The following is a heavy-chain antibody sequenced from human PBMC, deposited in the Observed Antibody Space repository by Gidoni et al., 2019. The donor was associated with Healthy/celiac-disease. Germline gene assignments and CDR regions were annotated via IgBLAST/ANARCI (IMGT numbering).Heavy chain of an antibody. CDR2: INHSGST. CDR3: AREDRELLYPDAFDI. CDR1: GGSFSGYY. J-gene: IGHJ3*02. Sequence: QVQLQQWGAGLLKPSETLSLTCAVYGGSFSGYYWSWIRQPPGKGLEWIGEINHSGSTNYNPSLKSRVTISVDTSKNQFSLKLSSVTAADTAVYYCAREDRELLYPDAFDIWGQGTMVTVSS. D-gene: IGHD3-10*01. V-gene: IGHV4-34*01.